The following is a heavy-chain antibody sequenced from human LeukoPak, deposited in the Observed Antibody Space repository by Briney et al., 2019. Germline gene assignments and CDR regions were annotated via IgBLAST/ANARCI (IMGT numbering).Heavy chain of an antibody. J-gene: IGHJ4*02. CDR2: INHSGST. CDR3: ARGGRSGFDY. D-gene: IGHD6-19*01. Sequence: PSETLSLTCAVYGGSFSGYYWSWIRQPPGKGLEWIGEINHSGSTNYNPSLKSRVTISVDTSKNQFSLKLSSVTAADTAVYYCARGGRSGFDYWGQGTLVTVSP. CDR1: GGSFSGYY. V-gene: IGHV4-34*01.